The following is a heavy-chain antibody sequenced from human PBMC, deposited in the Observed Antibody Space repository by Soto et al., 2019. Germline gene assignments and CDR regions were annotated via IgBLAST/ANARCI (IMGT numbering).Heavy chain of an antibody. CDR1: GYTLISYR. Sequence: VQLVQSGAEVKKPGASVKVSCKASGYTLISYRITWVRQAPAQGLEWMVYINPYNGNTNYAQKLNCRVTVTTDTATRTAYLELSSLLADATAVYYCAIDLIRVAYDSSSSCPRRWGQGTLVTVSS. J-gene: IGHJ4*02. D-gene: IGHD3-22*01. CDR3: AIDLIRVAYDSSSSCPRR. V-gene: IGHV1-18*04. CDR2: INPYNGNT.